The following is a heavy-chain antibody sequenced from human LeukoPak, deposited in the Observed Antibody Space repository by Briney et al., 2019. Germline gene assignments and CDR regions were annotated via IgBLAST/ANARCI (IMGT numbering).Heavy chain of an antibody. D-gene: IGHD2-2*03. CDR3: ARKVDIVVVPAAIEGDY. CDR2: IYYSGST. Sequence: SETLSLTCTVSGGSISSYYWSWIRQPPGKGLEWIGYIYYSGSTNYNPSLKSRVTISVDTSKKQFSLKLSSVTAADTAVYYCARKVDIVVVPAAIEGDYWGQGTLVTVSS. J-gene: IGHJ4*02. CDR1: GGSISSYY. V-gene: IGHV4-59*08.